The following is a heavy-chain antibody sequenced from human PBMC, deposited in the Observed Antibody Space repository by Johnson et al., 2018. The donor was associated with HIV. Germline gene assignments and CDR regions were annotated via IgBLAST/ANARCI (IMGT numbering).Heavy chain of an antibody. J-gene: IGHJ3*02. CDR3: ARGVSMFSSSWLESYAFDI. CDR2: IGTAGDT. Sequence: MLLVESGGGLVQPGGSLRLSCAASGFTFSSYDMHWVRQATGKGLEWVSAIGTAGDTYYPGSVKGRFPISREHAKNSLHLQMNNLRAGDTAVYYCARGVSMFSSSWLESYAFDIWGQGTMVTVSS. V-gene: IGHV3-13*01. D-gene: IGHD6-13*01. CDR1: GFTFSSYD.